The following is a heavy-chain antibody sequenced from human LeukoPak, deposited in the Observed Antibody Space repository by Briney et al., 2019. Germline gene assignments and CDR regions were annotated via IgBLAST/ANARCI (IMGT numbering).Heavy chain of an antibody. D-gene: IGHD6-13*01. J-gene: IGHJ4*02. CDR2: MRQDGSEK. CDR3: ARVRDGSNSCLDY. Sequence: PGGSLRLSCASSGFTVSNYWMTWVRQAPGNGLEWVANMRQDGSEKYYVDSVKGRFAISRDNAKNSLYLQMNSLRAKDTAVYYCARVRDGSNSCLDYWGQGTLVTVSS. V-gene: IGHV3-7*04. CDR1: GFTVSNYW.